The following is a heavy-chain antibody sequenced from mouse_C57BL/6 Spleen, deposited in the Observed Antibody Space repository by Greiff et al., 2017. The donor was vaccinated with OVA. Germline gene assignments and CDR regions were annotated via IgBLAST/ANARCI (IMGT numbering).Heavy chain of an antibody. D-gene: IGHD2-3*01. Sequence: EVHLVESGGDLVKPGGSLKLSCAASGFTFSSYGMSWVRQTPDKRLEWVATISSGGSYTYYPDSVKGRFTISRDNAKNTLYLQMSSLKAEDTAMYYCARRIILDGYYDAMDDWGQGTSVTVSS. CDR1: GFTFSSYG. J-gene: IGHJ4*01. CDR2: ISSGGSYT. V-gene: IGHV5-6*01. CDR3: ARRIILDGYYDAMDD.